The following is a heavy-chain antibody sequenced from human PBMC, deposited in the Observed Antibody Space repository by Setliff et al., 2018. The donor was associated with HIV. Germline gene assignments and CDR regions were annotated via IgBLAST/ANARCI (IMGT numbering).Heavy chain of an antibody. J-gene: IGHJ4*02. CDR2: ISANNGNT. CDR3: ARRGYSYDTSGYYYYFDY. CDR1: GYTFTKYG. V-gene: IGHV1-18*01. Sequence: ASVKVSCKTSGYTFTKYGITWVRQAPGQGLEWMGWISANNGNTNYAQKFQGRVTMTTDPSTRTAYMELGNLRSDDTAVYYCARRGYSYDTSGYYYYFDYWGQGTLVTVSS. D-gene: IGHD3-22*01.